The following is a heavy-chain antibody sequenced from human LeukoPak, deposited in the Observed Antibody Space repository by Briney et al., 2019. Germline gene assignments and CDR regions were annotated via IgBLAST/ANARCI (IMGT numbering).Heavy chain of an antibody. J-gene: IGHJ5*02. CDR1: GFTLSIYS. V-gene: IGHV3-21*01. CDR2: ISSSSSHL. Sequence: GGSLRLSCAASGFTLSIYSMNWVRQAPGKGLEWVSSISSSSSHLYYADSVKGRFTISRDNSKNSLYLQMNGLRAEDTAVYYCAREAWFDPWGQGTLVTVSS. CDR3: AREAWFDP.